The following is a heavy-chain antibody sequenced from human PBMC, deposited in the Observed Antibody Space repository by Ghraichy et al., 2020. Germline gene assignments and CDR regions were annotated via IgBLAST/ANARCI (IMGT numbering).Heavy chain of an antibody. Sequence: ASVKVSCKASGYAFTGYYMHWVRQAPGQGLEWMGWINPNSGGTHYAQKFQGRVTMTRDTSISTGHMQLSSLTSDDPAVYYCARGWKNPQWLVFFDYWGQGTLVSVS. CDR2: INPNSGGT. J-gene: IGHJ4*02. V-gene: IGHV1-2*02. D-gene: IGHD6-19*01. CDR1: GYAFTGYY. CDR3: ARGWKNPQWLVFFDY.